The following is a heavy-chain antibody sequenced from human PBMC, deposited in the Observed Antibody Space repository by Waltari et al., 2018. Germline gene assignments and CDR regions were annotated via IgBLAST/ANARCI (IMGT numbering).Heavy chain of an antibody. D-gene: IGHD4-17*01. CDR3: ARQPLQGHDYGFYDYGMDV. CDR1: GYSFTSYW. J-gene: IGHJ6*02. Sequence: EVQLVQSGAEVKKPGESLRISCKGSGYSFTSYWISWVRQLPGKGLEWMGRFDPSDSYTNYSPSFQGNVTIAADKSISTAYLQWSSLKASDTAMYYCARQPLQGHDYGFYDYGMDVWGQGTTVTVSS. CDR2: FDPSDSYT. V-gene: IGHV5-10-1*03.